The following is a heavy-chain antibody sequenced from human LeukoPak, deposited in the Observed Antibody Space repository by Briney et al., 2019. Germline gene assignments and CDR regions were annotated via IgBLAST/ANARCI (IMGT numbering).Heavy chain of an antibody. D-gene: IGHD3-22*01. CDR2: ISDSGGST. Sequence: ETLSLTCAVSGGSISSSNWWSWVRQAPGKGLEWVSTISDSGGSTYYADSVKGRFTISRDNSKNTLYLQMNSLRAEDTAVYYCAKDGLYYYDSSGYVGSFDYWGQGTLVTVSS. J-gene: IGHJ4*02. V-gene: IGHV3-23*01. CDR1: GGSISSSN. CDR3: AKDGLYYYDSSGYVGSFDY.